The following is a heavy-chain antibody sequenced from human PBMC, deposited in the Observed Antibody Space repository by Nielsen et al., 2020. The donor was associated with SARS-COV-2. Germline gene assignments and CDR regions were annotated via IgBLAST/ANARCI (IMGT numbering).Heavy chain of an antibody. J-gene: IGHJ4*02. D-gene: IGHD3/OR15-3a*01. CDR1: GFTFSSYT. Sequence: GGSLRLSCAASGFTFSSYTMNWVRQAPGKGLEWVSSISPSSSRTGYHINYADSVKGRFTISRDNAKNSVYLQMNSLRDEDTAVYYCLRGLVDYWGQGTLVTVSS. CDR2: ISPSSSRTGYHI. V-gene: IGHV3-21*01. CDR3: LRGLVDY.